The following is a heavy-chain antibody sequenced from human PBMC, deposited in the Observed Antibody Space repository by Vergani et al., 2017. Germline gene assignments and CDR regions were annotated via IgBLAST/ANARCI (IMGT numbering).Heavy chain of an antibody. CDR2: IYYSGST. D-gene: IGHD6-13*01. J-gene: IGHJ4*02. V-gene: IGHV4-39*01. CDR3: ARSADQEFDY. CDR1: GGSISSSSYY. Sequence: QLQLQESGPGLVKPSGTLSLTCTVSGGSISSSSYYWGWIRQPPGKGLEWIGSIYYSGSTYYNPSLKSRVTISVDTSKNQFSLKLSSVTAADTAVYYCARSADQEFDYWGQGTLVTVSS.